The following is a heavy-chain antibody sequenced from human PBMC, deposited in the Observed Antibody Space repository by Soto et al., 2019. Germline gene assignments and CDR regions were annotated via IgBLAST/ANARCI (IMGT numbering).Heavy chain of an antibody. D-gene: IGHD7-27*01. CDR2: IYYSGST. J-gene: IGHJ4*02. CDR1: GGSINNHY. CDR3: ARANWFFDY. V-gene: IGHV4-59*11. Sequence: SETLSLTSTVSGGSINNHYWSWIRQPPGQGLEWIGYIYYSGSTNYNPSLKSRVTMSVDTSKNQFSLKLSSLTAADTAIYYCARANWFFDYWGQGTLVTVSS.